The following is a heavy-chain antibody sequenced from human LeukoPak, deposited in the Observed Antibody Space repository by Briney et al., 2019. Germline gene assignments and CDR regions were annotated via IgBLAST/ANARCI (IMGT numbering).Heavy chain of an antibody. CDR3: ARVRASFYSYGMDV. Sequence: GGSLRLSCAASGFTFSSYSMNWVRQAPGKGLEWVSSISSSSSYIYYADSVKGRFTISRDNAKNSLYLQMNSLRAEDTAVYYCARVRASFYSYGMDVWGQGTTVTVSS. D-gene: IGHD3-10*01. V-gene: IGHV3-21*01. CDR2: ISSSSSYI. J-gene: IGHJ6*02. CDR1: GFTFSSYS.